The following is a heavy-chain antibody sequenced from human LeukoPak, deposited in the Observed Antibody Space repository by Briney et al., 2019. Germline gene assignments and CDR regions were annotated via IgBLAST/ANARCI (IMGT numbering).Heavy chain of an antibody. J-gene: IGHJ3*02. CDR2: INLDGTDI. D-gene: IGHD6-6*01. Sequence: GGSLRLSCAASGFSFSTHSMNWVRQAPGKGLEWISFINLDGTDIHYGESVKGRFTISRDNAKDSLFLQMHTLRAEDTAVYYCAGDGVGALPGDAFDIWSQGTLVTVSS. V-gene: IGHV3-21*05. CDR3: AGDGVGALPGDAFDI. CDR1: GFSFSTHS.